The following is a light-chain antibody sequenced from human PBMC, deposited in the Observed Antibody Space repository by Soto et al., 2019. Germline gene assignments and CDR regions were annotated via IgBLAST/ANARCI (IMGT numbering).Light chain of an antibody. V-gene: IGLV3-21*02. J-gene: IGLJ1*01. CDR1: NIESKS. CDR2: DDS. CDR3: QVWDSDNNPFYV. Sequence: SYELTQPPSVSVAPGQTARISCGGNNIESKSVNWYQQKPGQAPVLVVYDDSDRPSGIPERFSGSNSGNTATLIISTAEAGDEADYYCQVWDSDNNPFYVFGAGTKLPS.